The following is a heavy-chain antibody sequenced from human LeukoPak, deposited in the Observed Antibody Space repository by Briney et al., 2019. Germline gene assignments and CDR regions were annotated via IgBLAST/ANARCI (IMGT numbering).Heavy chain of an antibody. CDR2: ISSGSTTI. CDR3: ARNVEQWLVRVYYFDY. J-gene: IGHJ4*02. CDR1: GFTLSSYS. Sequence: GGSLRLSCATSGFTLSSYSMNWVRQAPGKGLEWVSYISSGSTTIYYADSVKGRFTISRDNAKNSLYLQMNSLRAEDTAVYYCARNVEQWLVRVYYFDYWGQGTLVTVSS. V-gene: IGHV3-48*01. D-gene: IGHD6-19*01.